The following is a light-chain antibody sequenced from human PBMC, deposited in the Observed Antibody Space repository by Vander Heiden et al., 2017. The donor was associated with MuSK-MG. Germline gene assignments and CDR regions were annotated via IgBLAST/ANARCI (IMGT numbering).Light chain of an antibody. CDR2: LGS. V-gene: IGKV2-28*01. Sequence: DIVMTQSPLSLPVTPGEPASIYCRSSQSLLHSNGYNYLDWYLQKPGQSPQLLIYLGSNRASGVPDRFSGSGSGTDFTLKISRVEAEDVGVYYCMQALQTPITFGQGTKLDIK. J-gene: IGKJ2*01. CDR3: MQALQTPIT. CDR1: QSLLHSNGYNY.